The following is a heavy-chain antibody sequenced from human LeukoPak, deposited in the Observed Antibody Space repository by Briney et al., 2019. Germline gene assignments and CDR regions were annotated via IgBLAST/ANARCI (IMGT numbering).Heavy chain of an antibody. J-gene: IGHJ4*02. CDR1: GFTFSNAW. CDR3: AKVVGSG. V-gene: IGHV3-23*01. CDR2: ISGSGGST. D-gene: IGHD1-26*01. Sequence: PGGSLRLSCAASGFTFSNAWMSWVRQAPGKGLEWVSGISGSGGSTNYADSVKGRFTISRDNSKNTMYLQMNSLRAEDTAVYYCAKVVGSGWGQGTLVTVSS.